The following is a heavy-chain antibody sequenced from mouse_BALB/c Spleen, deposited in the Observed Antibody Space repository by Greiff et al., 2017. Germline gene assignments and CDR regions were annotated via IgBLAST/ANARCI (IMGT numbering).Heavy chain of an antibody. CDR3: ARDGNYVDYAMDY. D-gene: IGHD2-1*01. J-gene: IGHJ4*01. CDR1: GFSLTSYG. Sequence: VQRVESGPGLVAPSQSLSITCTVSGFSLTSYGVHWVRQPPGKGLEWLGVIWAGGSTNYNSALMSRLSISKDNSKSQVFLKMNSLQTDDTAMYYCARDGNYVDYAMDYWGQGTSVTVSS. V-gene: IGHV2-9*02. CDR2: IWAGGST.